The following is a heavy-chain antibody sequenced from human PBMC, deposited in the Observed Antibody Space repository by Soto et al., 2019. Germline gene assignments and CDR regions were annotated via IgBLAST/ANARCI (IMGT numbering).Heavy chain of an antibody. CDR3: ARLDYGSGSPSGMDV. V-gene: IGHV1-69*13. J-gene: IGHJ6*02. CDR2: IIPIFGTA. D-gene: IGHD3-10*01. Sequence: LVKGSCKASGGGFSSYAISWVRLAPGQGLEWMGGIIPIFGTANYAQKFQGRVTITADESTSTAYMELSSLRSEDTAVYYCARLDYGSGSPSGMDVWGQGTTVTVS. CDR1: GGGFSSYA.